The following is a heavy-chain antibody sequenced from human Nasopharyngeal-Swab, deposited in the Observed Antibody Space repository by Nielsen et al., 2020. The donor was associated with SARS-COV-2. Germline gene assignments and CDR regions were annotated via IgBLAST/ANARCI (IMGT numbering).Heavy chain of an antibody. CDR3: ARVSSGWRSHWFDP. CDR1: GGSISSSSYY. J-gene: IGHJ5*02. Sequence: SETLSLTCTVSGGSISSSSYYWGWIRQPPGKGLEWIGSIYYSGSTYYNPSLKSRVTISVDTSKNQFSLKLSSVTAADTAVYYCARVSSGWRSHWFDPWGQGTLVTVSS. CDR2: IYYSGST. D-gene: IGHD6-19*01. V-gene: IGHV4-39*07.